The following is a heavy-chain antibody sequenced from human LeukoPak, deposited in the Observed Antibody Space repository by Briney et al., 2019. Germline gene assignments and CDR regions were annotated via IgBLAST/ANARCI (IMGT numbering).Heavy chain of an antibody. D-gene: IGHD3-9*01. Sequence: GGSLRLCCSASGLTFRSYSMNLDLNSSWLGLESQTSISVTSNYKYYADSVKGRFTISRDNAQSSLYLQMNSLRAEDTAVYYCARTDYDIFSASDYWGQGTLVTVSS. CDR2: ISVTSNYK. V-gene: IGHV3-21*01. J-gene: IGHJ4*02. CDR1: GLTFRSYS. CDR3: ARTDYDIFSASDY.